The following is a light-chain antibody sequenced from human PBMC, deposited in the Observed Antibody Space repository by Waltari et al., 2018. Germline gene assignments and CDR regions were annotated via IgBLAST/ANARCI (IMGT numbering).Light chain of an antibody. CDR3: VGWDGSLRAYV. CDR1: SSHIGNDH. Sequence: QPVLTQPPSASGTPGQRVTIPCSGSSSHIGNDHVYWYQQLPGKAPKLLIYNDVQRPSGVPDRFSGSKSGTSASLAISGLRSEDEADYYCVGWDGSLRAYVFGTGTMLTVL. J-gene: IGLJ1*01. CDR2: NDV. V-gene: IGLV1-47*01.